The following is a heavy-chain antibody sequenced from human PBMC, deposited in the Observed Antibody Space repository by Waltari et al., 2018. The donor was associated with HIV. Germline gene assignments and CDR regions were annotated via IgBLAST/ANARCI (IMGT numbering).Heavy chain of an antibody. Sequence: QVQLVQSGAEVKKPGSSVKVSCKASGGTFSSYTISWVRQAPGQGLEWMGRIIPILGIANYAQKFQGRVTITADKSTSTAYMELSSLRSEDTAVYYCARLEAPVGRDGYKTFYYWGQGTLVTVSS. V-gene: IGHV1-69*02. CDR3: ARLEAPVGRDGYKTFYY. CDR2: IIPILGIA. J-gene: IGHJ4*02. D-gene: IGHD5-12*01. CDR1: GGTFSSYT.